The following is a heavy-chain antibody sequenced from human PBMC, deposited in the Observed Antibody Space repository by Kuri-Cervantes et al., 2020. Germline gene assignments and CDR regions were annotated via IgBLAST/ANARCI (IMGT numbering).Heavy chain of an antibody. D-gene: IGHD3-16*02. CDR1: GGSISSSSYY. V-gene: IGHV4-39*07. Sequence: SETLSLTCTVSGGSISSSSYYWGWIRQPPGKGLEWIGSIYYSGSTYHNPSLKSRVTISVDKSKNQFSLKLSSVTAADTAVYYCARGVYDYVWGSYRRFDYWGQGTLVTVSS. J-gene: IGHJ4*02. CDR2: IYYSGST. CDR3: ARGVYDYVWGSYRRFDY.